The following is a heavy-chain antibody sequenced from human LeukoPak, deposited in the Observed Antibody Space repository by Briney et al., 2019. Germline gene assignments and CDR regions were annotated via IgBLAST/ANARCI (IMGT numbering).Heavy chain of an antibody. CDR1: GFTFSSYA. D-gene: IGHD7-27*01. CDR3: VKDLGGTGDGNYYYYGMDV. Sequence: GGSLRLSCSASGFTFSSYAMHWVRQAPGKGLEYVSAISSNGGSTYYADSVKGRFTISRDNSKNTLYLQMSSLRVEDTAVYYCVKDLGGTGDGNYYYYGMDVWGQGTTVTVSS. J-gene: IGHJ6*02. CDR2: ISSNGGST. V-gene: IGHV3-64D*06.